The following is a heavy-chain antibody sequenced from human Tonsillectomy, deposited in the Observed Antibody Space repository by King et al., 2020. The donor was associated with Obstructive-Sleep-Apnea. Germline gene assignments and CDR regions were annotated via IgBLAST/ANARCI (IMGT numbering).Heavy chain of an antibody. V-gene: IGHV4-61*01. D-gene: IGHD2-15*01. J-gene: IGHJ4*02. CDR2: IYYSGST. Sequence: VQLQESGPGLVKPSETLSLTCTVSGGSVSSDIYYWSWIRHPPGQGLEWIGYIYYSGSTNYNPSLKSRVTISIDTSKNQFSLKLSSLTAADTAVYYCARVDRRVGGYSDYWGQGTLVTVSS. CDR1: GGSVSSDIYY. CDR3: ARVDRRVGGYSDY.